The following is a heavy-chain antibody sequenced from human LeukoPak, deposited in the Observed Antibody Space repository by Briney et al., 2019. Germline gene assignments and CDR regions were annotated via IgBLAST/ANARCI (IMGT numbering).Heavy chain of an antibody. CDR2: IYSGGST. CDR1: GFTVSSNY. V-gene: IGHV3-53*01. Sequence: GGSLRLSCAASGFTVSSNYMSWVRQAPGKGLEWVSVIYSGGSTYYADSVKGRFTISRDNAKNSVYLQLSSLRVEDTAVYYCARFLATLDYYYMDVWGTGTTVTVSS. CDR3: ARFLATLDYYYMDV. D-gene: IGHD2/OR15-2a*01. J-gene: IGHJ6*03.